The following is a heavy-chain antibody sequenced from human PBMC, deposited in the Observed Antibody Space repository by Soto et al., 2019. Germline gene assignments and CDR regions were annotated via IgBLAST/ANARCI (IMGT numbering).Heavy chain of an antibody. Sequence: GESLKISCKGSGYSFTSYWIGWVRQMPGKGLEWMGIIYPGDSDTRYSPSFQGQVTISADKSFSTAYLQWSSLKASDTAIYYCARHISSSANDDGMDVWGQGTTVTVSS. D-gene: IGHD6-6*01. CDR1: GYSFTSYW. V-gene: IGHV5-51*01. J-gene: IGHJ6*02. CDR3: ARHISSSANDDGMDV. CDR2: IYPGDSDT.